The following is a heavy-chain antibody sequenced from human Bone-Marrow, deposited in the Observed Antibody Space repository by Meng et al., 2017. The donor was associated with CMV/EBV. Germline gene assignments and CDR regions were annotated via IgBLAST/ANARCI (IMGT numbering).Heavy chain of an antibody. J-gene: IGHJ4*02. V-gene: IGHV4-30-4*08. CDR3: AGSDFWSGLPYK. D-gene: IGHD3-3*01. CDR1: GGSISSGDYY. CDR2: IYYSGST. Sequence: LRLSCTVSGGSISSGDYYWSWIRQPPGKGLEWIGYIYYSGSTYYNPSLKSRVTISVDTSKNQFSLKLSSVTAADTAVYYCAGSDFWSGLPYKWVQGTLATVSS.